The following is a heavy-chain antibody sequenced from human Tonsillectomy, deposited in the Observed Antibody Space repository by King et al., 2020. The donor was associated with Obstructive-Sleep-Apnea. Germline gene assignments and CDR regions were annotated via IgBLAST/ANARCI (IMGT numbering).Heavy chain of an antibody. D-gene: IGHD1-26*01. CDR3: ARDAWWDARGYYYGMDV. CDR2: ISYDGSNK. Sequence: VQLVESGGGVVQPGRSLRLSCADSGFTFSNYAMHWVRQAPGKGLEWVAVISYDGSNKYDADSVKGRFTISRDNSKNTLYLQMNSLRAEDTAVYYCARDAWWDARGYYYGMDVWGQGTTVTVSS. V-gene: IGHV3-30-3*01. J-gene: IGHJ6*02. CDR1: GFTFSNYA.